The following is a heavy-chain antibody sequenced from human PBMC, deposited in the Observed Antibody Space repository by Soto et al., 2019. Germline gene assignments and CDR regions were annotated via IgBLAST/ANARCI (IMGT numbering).Heavy chain of an antibody. D-gene: IGHD3-3*01. CDR3: ARGPTHYDFWSGRYYYYYYMDV. Sequence: GGSLRLSCAASGFTFSSYAMHWVRQAPGKGLEWVAVISYDGSNKYYADSVKGRFTISRDNSKNTLYLQMNSLRAEDTAVYYCARGPTHYDFWSGRYYYYYYMDVWGKGTTVTVSS. V-gene: IGHV3-30-3*01. J-gene: IGHJ6*03. CDR2: ISYDGSNK. CDR1: GFTFSSYA.